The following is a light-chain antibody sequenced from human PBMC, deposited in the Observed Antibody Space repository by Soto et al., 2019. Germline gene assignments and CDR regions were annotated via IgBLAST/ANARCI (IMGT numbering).Light chain of an antibody. Sequence: ENVLTQSPGTLSLSPGERATLSCRASQNVNSRYLAWYQQKPGQAPSLLVYATSSRAAGIPDRFSGSGSGTDFTLTISRLEPEDFAVYYCQQYDSSHPTFGGGTKVEIK. V-gene: IGKV3-20*01. J-gene: IGKJ4*01. CDR2: ATS. CDR1: QNVNSRY. CDR3: QQYDSSHPT.